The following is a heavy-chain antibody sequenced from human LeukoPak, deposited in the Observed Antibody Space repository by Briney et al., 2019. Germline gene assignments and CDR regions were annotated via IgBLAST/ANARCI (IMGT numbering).Heavy chain of an antibody. CDR3: ARVLKAMVRGVFYYYYYGMDV. D-gene: IGHD3-10*01. CDR2: INHSGST. Sequence: PSETLSLTCAVYGRSLSGYYWSWIRQPPGKGLEWIGEINHSGSTNYNPSLKSRVTISVDTSKNQFSLKLSSVTAADTAVYYCARVLKAMVRGVFYYYYYGMDVWGKGTTVTVSS. CDR1: GRSLSGYY. J-gene: IGHJ6*04. V-gene: IGHV4-34*01.